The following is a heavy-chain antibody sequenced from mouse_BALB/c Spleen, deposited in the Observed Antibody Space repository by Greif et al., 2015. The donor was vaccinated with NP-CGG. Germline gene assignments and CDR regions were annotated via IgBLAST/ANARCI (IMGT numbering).Heavy chain of an antibody. D-gene: IGHD1-1*01. J-gene: IGHJ4*01. V-gene: IGHV1-15*01. Sequence: ESGAELVRPGASVTLSCKASGYTFTDYEMHWVKQTPVHGLEWIGAIDPETGGTAYNQKFKGKATLTADKSSSTAYMELRSLTSEDSAAYYCTRLEDYGRAMDYWGQGTSVTVSS. CDR1: GYTFTDYE. CDR3: TRLEDYGRAMDY. CDR2: IDPETGGT.